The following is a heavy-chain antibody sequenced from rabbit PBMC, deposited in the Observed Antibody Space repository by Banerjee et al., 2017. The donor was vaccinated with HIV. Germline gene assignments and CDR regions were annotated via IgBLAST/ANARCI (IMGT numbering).Heavy chain of an antibody. CDR2: IYAGSRDTT. CDR3: ARGYASSGGYGGAKDL. CDR1: GFSFSSSYW. D-gene: IGHD1-1*01. J-gene: IGHJ4*01. V-gene: IGHV1S45*01. Sequence: QEQLEESGGDLVKPEGSLTLTCTASGFSFSSSYWICWVRQAPGKGLEWIACIYAGSRDTTYYASWAKGRFTISKPSSTTVTLQMTSLTAADTATYFCARGYASSGGYGGAKDLWGPGTLVTVS.